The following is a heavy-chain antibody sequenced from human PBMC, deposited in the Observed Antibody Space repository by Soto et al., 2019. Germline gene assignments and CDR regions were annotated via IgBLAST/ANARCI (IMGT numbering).Heavy chain of an antibody. CDR1: GYTFTSYY. D-gene: IGHD3-3*01. CDR3: ATTIFGVVIDYYYGMDV. V-gene: IGHV1-46*01. J-gene: IGHJ6*02. CDR2: INPSGGST. Sequence: GASVKVSCKASGYTFTSYYMHWVRQAPGQGLEWMGIINPSGGSTSYAQKFQGRVTMTRDTSTSTVYMELSSLRSEDTAVYYCATTIFGVVIDYYYGMDVWGQGTTVTVSS.